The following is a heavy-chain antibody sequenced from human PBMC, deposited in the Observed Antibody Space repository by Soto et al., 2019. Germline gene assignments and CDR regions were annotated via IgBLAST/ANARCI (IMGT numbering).Heavy chain of an antibody. CDR1: GYTFTGYY. V-gene: IGHV1-2*04. Sequence: ASVKVSCKASGYTFTGYYMHWVRQAPGQGLEWMGWINPNSGGTNYAQKFQGWVTKTRDTSISTAYMELSRLRSDDTAVYYCARGAPTLLASNPPYYMDVWGKGTTVTVSS. D-gene: IGHD2-15*01. CDR2: INPNSGGT. J-gene: IGHJ6*03. CDR3: ARGAPTLLASNPPYYMDV.